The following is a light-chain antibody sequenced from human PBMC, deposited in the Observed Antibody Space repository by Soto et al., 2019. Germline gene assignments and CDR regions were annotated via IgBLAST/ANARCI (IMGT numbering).Light chain of an antibody. Sequence: IRMTQSPSSLSASTGDRVTITCRASQGISSYLAWYQQKPGKAPKLLIYAASSLQSGVPSRFSGSGSETEFTLSISSLQPEDFATYFCQQIYSAPLTFGGGTKVDIK. CDR2: AAS. CDR3: QQIYSAPLT. J-gene: IGKJ4*01. V-gene: IGKV1-8*01. CDR1: QGISSY.